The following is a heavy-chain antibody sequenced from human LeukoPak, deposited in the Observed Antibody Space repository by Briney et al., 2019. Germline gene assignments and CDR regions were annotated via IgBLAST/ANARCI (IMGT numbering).Heavy chain of an antibody. CDR2: INHSGST. D-gene: IGHD6-13*01. J-gene: IGHJ5*02. Sequence: PSETLSLTCAVYGGSFSGYYWSWIRQPPGKGLKWIGEINHSGSTNYNPSLKSRVTISVDTSKNQFSLKLSSVTAADTAVYYCARRAQRSSSWYLNWFDPWGQGTLVTVSS. CDR1: GGSFSGYY. CDR3: ARRAQRSSSWYLNWFDP. V-gene: IGHV4-34*01.